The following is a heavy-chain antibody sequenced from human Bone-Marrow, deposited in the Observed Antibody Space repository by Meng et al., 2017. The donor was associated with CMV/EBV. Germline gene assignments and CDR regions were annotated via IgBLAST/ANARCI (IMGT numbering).Heavy chain of an antibody. J-gene: IGHJ5*02. D-gene: IGHD2-2*01. CDR2: IYYSGST. Sequence: SYYWGRIRQPPGKRLEWIGSIYYSGSTYYNPSLKSRVTISVDTSKNQFSLKLSSVTAADTAVYYCAGHSIVVVPAAMKGAPGWFDPWGQGTLVTVSS. CDR1: SYY. CDR3: AGHSIVVVPAAMKGAPGWFDP. V-gene: IGHV4-39*01.